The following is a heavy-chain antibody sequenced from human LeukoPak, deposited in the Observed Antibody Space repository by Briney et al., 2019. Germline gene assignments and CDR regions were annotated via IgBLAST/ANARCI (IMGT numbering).Heavy chain of an antibody. CDR3: AVWGGFDY. Sequence: ASVKVSCKASGYTFIGYYIHWVRQAPGQGLEWMGWITPNSGGTKSAQNFQGRVTMTRDTSISTAYMELSRLRSDDTAVYYCAVWGGFDYWGQGTLVTVSS. V-gene: IGHV1-2*02. CDR1: GYTFIGYY. CDR2: ITPNSGGT. J-gene: IGHJ4*02. D-gene: IGHD3-16*01.